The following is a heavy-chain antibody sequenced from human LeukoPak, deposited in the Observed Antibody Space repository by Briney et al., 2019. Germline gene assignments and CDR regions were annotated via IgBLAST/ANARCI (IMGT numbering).Heavy chain of an antibody. J-gene: IGHJ3*02. V-gene: IGHV4-34*01. CDR3: ARVMTVTTFEAFDI. D-gene: IGHD4-17*01. Sequence: SETLSLTCAVYGGSFSGYYWSWIRQPPGKGLEWIGEINHSGSTNYNPSLKSRVTISVDTSKNQFSLKLSSVTAADTAVYYCARVMTVTTFEAFDIWGQGTMVTVSS. CDR2: INHSGST. CDR1: GGSFSGYY.